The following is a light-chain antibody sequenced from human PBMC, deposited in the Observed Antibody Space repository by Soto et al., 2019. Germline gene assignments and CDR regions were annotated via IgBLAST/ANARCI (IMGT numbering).Light chain of an antibody. V-gene: IGKV3-20*01. CDR2: GAS. Sequence: EIVLTQSRGTLSLSPGERATLSCRASQSVRSNYLAWYQQKPGQAPRLLIYGASSRATGIPDRFSGTGSGTDFTLTISRLEPEDFAVYYCQQYGGSSYTFGQGTKQEIK. CDR3: QQYGGSSYT. CDR1: QSVRSNY. J-gene: IGKJ2*01.